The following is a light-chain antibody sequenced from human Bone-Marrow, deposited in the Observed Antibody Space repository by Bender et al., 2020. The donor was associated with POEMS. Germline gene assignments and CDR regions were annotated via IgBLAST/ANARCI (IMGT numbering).Light chain of an antibody. V-gene: IGLV2-23*01. Sequence: QSALTQPASVSGSPGQSITISCTGTSGDVGRYKLVSWYQQHPGKAPKLLIYEGNKGPSGVSNRFSGSKSGNMASLTVSGLQAEDEADYYCCSYADNSVWVFGGGTKLTVL. CDR1: SGDVGRYKL. CDR2: EGN. J-gene: IGLJ3*02. CDR3: CSYADNSVWV.